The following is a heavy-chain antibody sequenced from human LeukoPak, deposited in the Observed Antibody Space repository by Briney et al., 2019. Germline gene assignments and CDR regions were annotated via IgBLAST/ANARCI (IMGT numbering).Heavy chain of an antibody. J-gene: IGHJ4*02. V-gene: IGHV1-3*01. CDR1: GYTITSYA. CDR2: TNAGNGNT. Sequence: ASVKVSCKASGYTITSYAMHWVRQAPGQRLEWMGWTNAGNGNTKYSQKFQGRVTITRDTSASTAYMELRSLRSDDTAVYYCARVDTVMVTDYWAREPWSPSPQ. D-gene: IGHD5-18*01. CDR3: ARVDTVMVTDY.